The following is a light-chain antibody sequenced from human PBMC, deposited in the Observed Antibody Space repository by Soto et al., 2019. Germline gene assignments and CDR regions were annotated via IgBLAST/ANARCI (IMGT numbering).Light chain of an antibody. CDR3: EQHVNSVYS. J-gene: IGKJ2*03. V-gene: IGKV3-20*01. CDR1: QTIIGNY. CDR2: GAS. Sequence: ESVLPQSPGTLSLSPGERATLSCRASQTIIGNYLAWYQQKPGQAPRLLIYGASNRATGVPDRFSGSYSGTDFSLTITRLEPEDFAVYYCEQHVNSVYSFGQGTRLEIK.